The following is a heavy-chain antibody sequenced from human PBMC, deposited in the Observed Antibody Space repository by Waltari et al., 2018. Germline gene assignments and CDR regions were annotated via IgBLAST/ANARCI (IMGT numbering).Heavy chain of an antibody. CDR1: GFPFSCYW. CDR3: VRDRGWGNYFDY. D-gene: IGHD3-16*01. J-gene: IGHJ4*02. Sequence: EVQLVESGGGLVQPGGSLRLTCVASGFPFSCYWMSWVRQAPGKGLEWVANIKQDGSEKYYVDSVKGRFTISRDNAKNSLYLQMNSLRAGDTALYYCVRDRGWGNYFDYWGQGTLVTVSS. CDR2: IKQDGSEK. V-gene: IGHV3-7*01.